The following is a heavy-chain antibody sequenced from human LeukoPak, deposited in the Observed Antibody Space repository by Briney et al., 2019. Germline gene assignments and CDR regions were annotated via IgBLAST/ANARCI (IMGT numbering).Heavy chain of an antibody. CDR2: IHYSGIT. D-gene: IGHD6-13*01. Sequence: PSETLSLTCTLSGGSVTTSSFYWAWIRQPPGKGLECIGTIHYSGITYYHSSLKSRVTISVDTSKNQFSLKLNSVTAADTAVYYCARDTAAGTWAGNYYYYYGMDVWGQGTTVTVSS. J-gene: IGHJ6*02. CDR3: ARDTAAGTWAGNYYYYYGMDV. V-gene: IGHV4-39*07. CDR1: GGSVTTSSFY.